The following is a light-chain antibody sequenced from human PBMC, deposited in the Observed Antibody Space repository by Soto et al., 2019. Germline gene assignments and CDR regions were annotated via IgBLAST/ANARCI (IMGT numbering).Light chain of an antibody. CDR1: QSIDRW. Sequence: DIQMTQSPSTLSASVGDRVTITFRSGQSIDRWLAWYQQKPGKAPKVLIWDASSLQRGVPSRFSGSGSGTEFTLTISSLQPDDFASYYCQQYNGYSTWTFGQGTKVDI. CDR2: DAS. CDR3: QQYNGYSTWT. J-gene: IGKJ1*01. V-gene: IGKV1-5*01.